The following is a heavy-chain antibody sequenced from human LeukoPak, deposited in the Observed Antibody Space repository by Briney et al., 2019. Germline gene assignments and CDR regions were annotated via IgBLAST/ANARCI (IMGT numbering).Heavy chain of an antibody. CDR3: ARAPLGYIDY. CDR2: INHSGST. Sequence: SETLSLTCAVYGGSFSGYYWSWIRQPPGKGLEWTGEINHSGSTNYNPSLKSRVTISVDTSKHQFSLKLSSVTAADTAVYYCARAPLGYIDYWGQGTLVTVSS. J-gene: IGHJ4*02. CDR1: GGSFSGYY. D-gene: IGHD1-1*01. V-gene: IGHV4-34*01.